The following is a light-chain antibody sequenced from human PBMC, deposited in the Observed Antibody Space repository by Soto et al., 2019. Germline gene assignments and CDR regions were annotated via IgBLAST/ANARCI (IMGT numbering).Light chain of an antibody. CDR3: QQTYTTPST. CDR1: EYINTY. V-gene: IGKV1-39*01. CDR2: AVN. Sequence: DIQMTQSPSSLSASVGDRVTITCRASEYINTYLNWYRQRPGRAPEVLIYAVNILHTGVPSRFSGTESGTDFTLTISSLQYEDFATYYCQQTYTTPSTFGQGTNLEIK. J-gene: IGKJ2*01.